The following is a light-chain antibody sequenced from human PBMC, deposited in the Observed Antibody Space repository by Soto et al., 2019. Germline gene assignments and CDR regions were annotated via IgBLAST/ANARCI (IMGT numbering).Light chain of an antibody. J-gene: IGKJ1*01. CDR2: DAS. V-gene: IGKV1-5*01. CDR1: QSISSR. Sequence: DIQMAQSPSTLSASVGDRVAITCRASQSISSRLAWYQQKPGKAPKLLIYDASSLESGVPSRFSGSGSGTDFTLTISSLQPDDFATYYCQQYYSYPVAFGQGTEVDI. CDR3: QQYYSYPVA.